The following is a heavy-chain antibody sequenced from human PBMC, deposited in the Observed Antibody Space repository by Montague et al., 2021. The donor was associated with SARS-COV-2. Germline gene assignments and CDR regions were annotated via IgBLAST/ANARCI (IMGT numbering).Heavy chain of an antibody. CDR3: ARGRPGYCVGGDCRLDN. D-gene: IGHD2-8*02. CDR1: GVTFSTYA. V-gene: IGHV3-23*01. CDR2: ISVTAVTT. J-gene: IGHJ4*02. Sequence: SLRLSCADSGVTFSTYALSWVRQAPGKGLEWVAAISVTAVTTYYTHSVRGRFTISRDNSKNTLYLQMNNLRAEDTAVYYCARGRPGYCVGGDCRLDNWGQGTLVIVSS.